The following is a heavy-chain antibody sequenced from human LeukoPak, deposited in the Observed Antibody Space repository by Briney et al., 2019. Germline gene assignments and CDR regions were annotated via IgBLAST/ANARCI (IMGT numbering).Heavy chain of an antibody. CDR1: GYSISSGYY. CDR2: MYHSGST. V-gene: IGHV4-38-2*02. CDR3: ASSAGPFLFDP. Sequence: SETLSLTCTVSGYSISSGYYWGWIRQPPGKGLEWIGSMYHSGSTYHNPSLKSRVTISVDTSKNQFSLKLSSVTAADTAVYYCASSAGPFLFDPWGQGTLVTVSS. J-gene: IGHJ5*02.